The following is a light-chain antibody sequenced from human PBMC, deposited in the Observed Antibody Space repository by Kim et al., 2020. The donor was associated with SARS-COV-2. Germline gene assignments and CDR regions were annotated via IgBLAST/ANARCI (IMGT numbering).Light chain of an antibody. CDR3: KSRGTSGNVV. CDR2: GKN. CDR1: SLRSYY. J-gene: IGLJ2*01. Sequence: SSELTQDPAVSVALGQTVRITCRGDSLRSYYATWYQQKPGQAPVLVIYGKNNRPSGIPDRFSGSSSGNTASLTITGAQAEDEADYYCKSRGTSGNVVFGGGTKLIVL. V-gene: IGLV3-19*01.